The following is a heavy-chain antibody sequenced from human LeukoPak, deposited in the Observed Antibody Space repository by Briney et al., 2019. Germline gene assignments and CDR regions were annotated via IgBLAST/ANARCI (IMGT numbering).Heavy chain of an antibody. J-gene: IGHJ6*04. CDR1: GFTFSSYG. Sequence: PGRSLRLSCAASGFTFSSYGMHWVRQAPGQGLEWMGWINPNSGGTNYAQKFQGRVTMTRDTSISTAYMELSRLRSDDTAVYYCANFGYSSSWGALEVDVWGKGTTVTVSS. V-gene: IGHV1-2*02. CDR2: INPNSGGT. CDR3: ANFGYSSSWGALEVDV. D-gene: IGHD6-13*01.